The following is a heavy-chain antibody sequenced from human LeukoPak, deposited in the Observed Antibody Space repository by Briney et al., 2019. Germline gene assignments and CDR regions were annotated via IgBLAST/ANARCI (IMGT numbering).Heavy chain of an antibody. Sequence: GGSLRLSCAASGFTFSSYSMNWVRQAPGKGLEWVSSISSSGSYISYPDSVKGRFTISRDNAKNALFLRMNSLRAEDTAVYYCARVGCRGGSCSSRGDYYYGMDVWGQGTTVTVSS. CDR3: ARVGCRGGSCSSRGDYYYGMDV. V-gene: IGHV3-21*01. J-gene: IGHJ6*02. D-gene: IGHD2-15*01. CDR2: ISSSGSYI. CDR1: GFTFSSYS.